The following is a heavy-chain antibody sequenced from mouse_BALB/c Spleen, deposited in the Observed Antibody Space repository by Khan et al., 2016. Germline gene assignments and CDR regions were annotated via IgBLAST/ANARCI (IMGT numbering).Heavy chain of an antibody. Sequence: EVQLQQSGPELVKPGASVKMSCKSSGYTFTSYVMHWVKQKPGQGLEWIGYIDPYNDGTKYNEKFKGKATPTSDKSSSTAYMELSSLTSEDAAVYYSARSDYTGTYFDYWGQGTTLTVSS. J-gene: IGHJ2*01. D-gene: IGHD2-4*01. V-gene: IGHV1S136*01. CDR3: ARSDYTGTYFDY. CDR2: IDPYNDGT. CDR1: GYTFTSYV.